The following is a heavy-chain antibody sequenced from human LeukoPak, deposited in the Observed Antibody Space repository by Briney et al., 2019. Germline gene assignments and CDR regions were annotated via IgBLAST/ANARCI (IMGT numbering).Heavy chain of an antibody. Sequence: GGSLRLSRAASGFTISSNYMSWVRQAPGKGVEWVSVIYGGGSTYYRDSVEGRFTISRDNSKNTLYFQMNSLRAEDTAVYYCARGGGGSTSSDYWGQGTLVTVSS. V-gene: IGHV3-66*01. CDR1: GFTISSNY. CDR2: IYGGGST. CDR3: ARGGGGSTSSDY. D-gene: IGHD2-2*01. J-gene: IGHJ4*02.